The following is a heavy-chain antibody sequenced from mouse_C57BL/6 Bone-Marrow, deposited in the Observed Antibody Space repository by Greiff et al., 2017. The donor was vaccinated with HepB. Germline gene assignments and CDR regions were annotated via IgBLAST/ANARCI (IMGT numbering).Heavy chain of an antibody. CDR2: IDPSDSYT. V-gene: IGHV1-69*01. CDR1: GYTFTSYW. J-gene: IGHJ4*01. Sequence: VQLQQPGAELVMPGASVKLSCKASGYTFTSYWMHWVKQRPGQGLEWIGEIDPSDSYTNYNQKFKGKSTWTVDKSSSTAYMQLSSLTSEDSAVYYCARRYYKAMDYWGQGTSVTVSS. D-gene: IGHD2-12*01. CDR3: ARRYYKAMDY.